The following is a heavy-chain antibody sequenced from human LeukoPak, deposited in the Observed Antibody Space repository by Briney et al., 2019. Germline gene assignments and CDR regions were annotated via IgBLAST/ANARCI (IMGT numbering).Heavy chain of an antibody. Sequence: PGGSLRLSCAASGFTFSSYAMHWVRQAPGKGLEWVAVISYDGSNKYYADSVKGRFTISRDNSKNTLYLQMNNLRAEDTAVYYCAKDHRIVGATTFDYWGQGTLVTVSS. CDR3: AKDHRIVGATTFDY. V-gene: IGHV3-30-3*01. CDR2: ISYDGSNK. CDR1: GFTFSSYA. J-gene: IGHJ4*02. D-gene: IGHD1-26*01.